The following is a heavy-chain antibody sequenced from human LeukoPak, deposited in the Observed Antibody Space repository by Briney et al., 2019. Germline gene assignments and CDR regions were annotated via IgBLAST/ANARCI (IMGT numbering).Heavy chain of an antibody. Sequence: PGGSLRLSCAASGFTFGNYAMNWVRQARGKGLEWVSSLSSSGGNPNYTDSVKGRFTISRDNSKNTLFLQMNRLRAEDTAVYSCAKEMATIRAFDFWGQGTLVTVSS. D-gene: IGHD5-24*01. CDR2: LSSSGGNP. V-gene: IGHV3-23*01. CDR1: GFTFGNYA. CDR3: AKEMATIRAFDF. J-gene: IGHJ3*01.